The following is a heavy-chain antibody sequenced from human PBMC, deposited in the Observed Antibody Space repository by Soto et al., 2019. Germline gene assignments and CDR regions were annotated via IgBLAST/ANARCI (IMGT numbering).Heavy chain of an antibody. J-gene: IGHJ6*02. CDR3: ARIGYDFWSGYYSNYYYYGMDV. D-gene: IGHD3-3*01. CDR1: GYTFTSYD. V-gene: IGHV1-8*01. CDR2: MNPNSGNT. Sequence: ASVKVSCKASGYTFTSYDINWVRQATGQGXEWMGWMNPNSGNTGYAQKFQGRVTMTRNTSISTAYMELSSLRSEDTAVYYCARIGYDFWSGYYSNYYYYGMDVWGQGTTVTVSS.